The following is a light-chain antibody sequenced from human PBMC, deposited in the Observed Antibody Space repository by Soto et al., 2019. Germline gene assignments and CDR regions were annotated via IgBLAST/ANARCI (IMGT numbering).Light chain of an antibody. CDR2: DVS. Sequence: EIVLTQSPVTLSLSPGDRATLSCRPSQSVSSFLAWYQQKPGQPPRLLIYDVSNRAAGIPARFSGSGSGTDFTLTISSLEPEDFAAYCQHRTDSPPVYNFGQATKVDI. V-gene: IGKV3-11*01. CDR1: QSVSSF. J-gene: IGKJ2*01. CDR3: QHRTDSPPVYN.